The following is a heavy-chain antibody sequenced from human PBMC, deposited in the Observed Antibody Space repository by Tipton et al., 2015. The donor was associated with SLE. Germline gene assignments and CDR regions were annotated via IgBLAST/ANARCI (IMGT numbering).Heavy chain of an antibody. CDR2: IGTAGDT. Sequence: SLRLSCAASGFTFSSYDMHWVRQATGKGLEWVSAIGTAGDTYYPGSVKGRFTISRGNSKNTLYLQMNSLRPEDTAVYYCARGDHMDVWGKGTTVTVSS. CDR3: ARGDHMDV. J-gene: IGHJ6*04. CDR1: GFTFSSYD. V-gene: IGHV3-13*04.